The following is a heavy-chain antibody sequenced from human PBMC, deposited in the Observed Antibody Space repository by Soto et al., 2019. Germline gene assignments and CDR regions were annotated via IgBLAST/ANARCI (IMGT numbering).Heavy chain of an antibody. CDR1: GGSFSDYY. CDR2: INHSGGT. V-gene: IGHV4-34*01. Sequence: QVQLPQWGAGLLKPSETLSLTCGVYGGSFSDYYWSWIRQPPGKGLEWIGEINHSGGTNYNPSLKSGVTISIDTSKNQFSLNVSSVTAADTAVYYCASRYSGYEFDYWGQGTLVTVSS. J-gene: IGHJ4*02. CDR3: ASRYSGYEFDY. D-gene: IGHD5-12*01.